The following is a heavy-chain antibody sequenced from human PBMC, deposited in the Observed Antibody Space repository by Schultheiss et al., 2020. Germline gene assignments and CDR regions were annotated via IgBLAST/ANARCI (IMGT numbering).Heavy chain of an antibody. CDR2: ISSSSSYI. J-gene: IGHJ5*02. Sequence: ESLQISCAASGFTFSSYSMNWVRQAPGKGLEWVSSISSSSSYIYYADSVKGRFTISRDNAKNSLYLQMNSLRAEDTAVYYCAISSIAARPPRYNWFDPWGQGTLVTVSS. CDR1: GFTFSSYS. V-gene: IGHV3-21*01. D-gene: IGHD6-6*01. CDR3: AISSIAARPPRYNWFDP.